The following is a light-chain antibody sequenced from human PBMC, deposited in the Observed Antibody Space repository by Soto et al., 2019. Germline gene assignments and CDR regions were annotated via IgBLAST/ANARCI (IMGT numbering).Light chain of an antibody. V-gene: IGKV3-11*01. J-gene: IGKJ5*01. CDR2: DAS. CDR1: QSVSTY. CDR3: QQRSNWPPKIT. Sequence: EFVLTQSPATLSLSPGERATLSCRAGQSVSTYLAWYQQKPGQAPRLLIYDASNRATGIPARFSGSGSGTDFTLTISSLEPEDFAVYYCQQRSNWPPKITFGQGTRLEIK.